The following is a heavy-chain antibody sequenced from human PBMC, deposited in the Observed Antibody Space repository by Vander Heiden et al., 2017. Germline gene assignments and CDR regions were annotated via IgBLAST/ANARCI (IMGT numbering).Heavy chain of an antibody. CDR1: GFTFSNYA. Sequence: EVQLLESGGGLVQPGGSLRRSCAASGFTFSNYAMSWVRQAPGKGLEWVSAITTNGGGTYYANAVKGRFTVSRDNSKKTLSVKMKKMRAGDTAVYYFAKQPSAAGTSDYWGQGTLVIVSS. V-gene: IGHV3-23*01. J-gene: IGHJ4*02. CDR2: ITTNGGGT. D-gene: IGHD6-13*01. CDR3: AKQPSAAGTSDY.